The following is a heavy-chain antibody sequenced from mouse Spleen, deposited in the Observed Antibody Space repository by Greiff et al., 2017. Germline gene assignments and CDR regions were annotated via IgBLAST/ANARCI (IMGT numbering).Heavy chain of an antibody. CDR1: GFTFSDYG. J-gene: IGHJ4*01. CDR2: NSSGSSTI. D-gene: IGHD2-3*01. V-gene: IGHV5-17*01. CDR3: ASRLLPSYAMDY. Sequence: EVKLVESGGGLVKPGGSLKLSCAASGFTFSDYGMHWVRQAPEKGLEWVAYNSSGSSTIYYADTVKGRFTISRDNAKNTLFLQMTSLRSEDTVMYYCASRLLPSYAMDYWGQGTSVTVSS.